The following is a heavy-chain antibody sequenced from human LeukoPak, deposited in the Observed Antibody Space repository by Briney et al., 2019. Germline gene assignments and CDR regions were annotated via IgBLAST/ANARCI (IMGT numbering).Heavy chain of an antibody. J-gene: IGHJ5*02. D-gene: IGHD2-2*01. CDR2: IYYSGST. V-gene: IGHV4-39*07. Sequence: SETLSLTCTVSGGSISSSSYYWGWIRQPPGKGLEWIGSIYYSGSTYYNPSLKSRVTISVDTSKNQFSLKLSSVTAADTAVYYCARTPSDVVVPAAMETWFDPWGQGTLVTVSS. CDR3: ARTPSDVVVPAAMETWFDP. CDR1: GGSISSSSYY.